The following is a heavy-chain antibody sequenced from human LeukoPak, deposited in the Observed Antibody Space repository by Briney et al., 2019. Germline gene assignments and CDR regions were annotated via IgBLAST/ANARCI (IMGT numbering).Heavy chain of an antibody. J-gene: IGHJ4*02. Sequence: GGSLRLSCGASGFTFSSYWMHWVRQAPGKGLVWISRINSDGSTTSYADSVKGRFTISRDNAKNPLYLQMNSLRAEDTAVYYCARDGPQYSSGWYADYWGQGTLVTVSS. CDR2: INSDGSTT. CDR3: ARDGPQYSSGWYADY. CDR1: GFTFSSYW. V-gene: IGHV3-74*01. D-gene: IGHD6-19*01.